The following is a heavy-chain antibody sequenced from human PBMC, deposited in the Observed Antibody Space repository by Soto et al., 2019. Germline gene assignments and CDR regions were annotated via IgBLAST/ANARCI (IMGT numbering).Heavy chain of an antibody. CDR2: IIPILGIA. V-gene: IGHV1-69*02. J-gene: IGHJ4*02. CDR1: GCTFSSYT. Sequence: GASVKVSCKASGCTFSSYTISWVRQAPGQGLEWMGRIIPILGIANYAQKFQGRVTITADKSTSTAYMELSSLRSEDTAVYYCSTARSQPQNDYWGQGTLVTVSS. CDR3: STARSQPQNDY.